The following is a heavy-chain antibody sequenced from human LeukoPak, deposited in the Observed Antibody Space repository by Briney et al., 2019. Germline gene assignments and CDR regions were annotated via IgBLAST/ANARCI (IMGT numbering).Heavy chain of an antibody. CDR2: ISAYNGNT. V-gene: IGHV1-18*01. CDR3: ARDGMTTVVNAGYYFDY. D-gene: IGHD4-23*01. J-gene: IGHJ4*02. CDR1: GYTFTSYG. Sequence: GASVKVSCKASGYTFTSYGISWVRQAPGQGLEWMGWISAYNGNTNYAQKLQGRVTMTTDTSTSTAYMELRSLRSDDTAAYYCARDGMTTVVNAGYYFDYWGQGTLVTVSS.